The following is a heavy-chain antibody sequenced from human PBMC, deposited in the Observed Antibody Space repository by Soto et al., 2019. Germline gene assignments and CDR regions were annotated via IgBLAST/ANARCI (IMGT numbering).Heavy chain of an antibody. D-gene: IGHD6-19*01. CDR1: GFTLSTYA. CDR3: AKESSGWYMGDF. CDR2: IGGNGDRT. J-gene: IGHJ4*02. Sequence: EVQLLESGGGLVQPGGSLSLSCAASGFTLSTYAMSWGRQAPGKGLEWVSTIGGNGDRTYYADSVKGRFTISRDNPKNPVYLQMNSLRAEDTAVYYCAKESSGWYMGDFWGQGTLVTVSS. V-gene: IGHV3-23*01.